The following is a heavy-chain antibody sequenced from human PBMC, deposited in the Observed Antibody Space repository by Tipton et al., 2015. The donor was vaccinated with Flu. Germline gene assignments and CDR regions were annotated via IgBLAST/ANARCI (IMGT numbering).Heavy chain of an antibody. CDR1: GYSFTSYW. Sequence: VQLVQSGAEVKKPGESLKISCKGSGYSFTSYWIGWVRQMPGKGLEWMGIIYPGDSDTRYSPSFQGQVTISADKSISTAYLQWSSLKASDTAMYYCARHPIAAHSRGYYYYMDVWGKGTTVTVSS. V-gene: IGHV5-51*01. CDR3: ARHPIAAHSRGYYYYMDV. CDR2: IYPGDSDT. D-gene: IGHD6-6*01. J-gene: IGHJ6*03.